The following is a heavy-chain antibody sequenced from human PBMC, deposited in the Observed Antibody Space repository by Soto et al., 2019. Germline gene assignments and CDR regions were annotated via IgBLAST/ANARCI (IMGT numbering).Heavy chain of an antibody. CDR1: GASVINDY. D-gene: IGHD1-26*01. J-gene: IGHJ3*01. V-gene: IGHV4-59*02. Sequence: PSETLSLTCTVTGASVINDYWNWIRQPPGKGLEWIGFVYDSGSTSYNSSLKSRLTISVDTSKNQFSLKPSSVTAADTAVYYCVRQVGATGSYSYAVSGQGTMVTVSS. CDR3: VRQVGATGSYSYAV. CDR2: VYDSGST.